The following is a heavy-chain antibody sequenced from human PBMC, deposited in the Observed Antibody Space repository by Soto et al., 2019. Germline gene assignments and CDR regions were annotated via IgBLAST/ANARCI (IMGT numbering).Heavy chain of an antibody. CDR3: AREGYSYGSYFDY. J-gene: IGHJ4*02. V-gene: IGHV4-59*01. CDR1: GGSISSYY. Sequence: SETLSLTCTVSGGSISSYYWSWIRQPPGKGLEWIGYIYYSGSTNYNPSLKSRVTISVDTSKNQFSLKLSSVTAADTAVYYCAREGYSYGSYFDYWGQGTLVTVSS. D-gene: IGHD5-18*01. CDR2: IYYSGST.